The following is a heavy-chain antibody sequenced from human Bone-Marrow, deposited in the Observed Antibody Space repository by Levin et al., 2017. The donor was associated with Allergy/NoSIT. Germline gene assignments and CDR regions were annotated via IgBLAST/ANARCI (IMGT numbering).Heavy chain of an antibody. CDR3: ARDGALDTEGSSFDY. CDR1: GFNFRAYA. D-gene: IGHD1-1*01. J-gene: IGHJ4*02. Sequence: GWSLRLSCAASGFNFRAYAMHWVRQAPGKGLEWLAIISFDGTNKYSADSVKGRFTVSRDNSNNTLHLEMHGLRTTDTTVYYCARDGALDTEGSSFDYWGRGTQVTVSS. V-gene: IGHV3-30*04. CDR2: ISFDGTNK.